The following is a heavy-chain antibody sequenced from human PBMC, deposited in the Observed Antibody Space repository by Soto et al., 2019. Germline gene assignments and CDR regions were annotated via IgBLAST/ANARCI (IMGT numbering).Heavy chain of an antibody. Sequence: GWSLRLSCAASEFTFSTYWMTWVRQAPGKGLEWVANIEGDGSEKNYVDSVKGRFTVSRDNAKRSLYLQMNSLRVEDTAVYYCVRGLYTGSPHFFYWGQGTLVTVSS. CDR1: EFTFSTYW. CDR2: IEGDGSEK. V-gene: IGHV3-7*05. CDR3: VRGLYTGSPHFFY. D-gene: IGHD1-1*01. J-gene: IGHJ4*02.